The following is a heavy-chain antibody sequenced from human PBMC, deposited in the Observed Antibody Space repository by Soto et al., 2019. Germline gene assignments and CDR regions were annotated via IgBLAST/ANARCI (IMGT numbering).Heavy chain of an antibody. Sequence: QVQLVESGGGVVQAGVSLRLSCATSGFLFSHYAMHWVRHSPGKGLEWVALIWHDGSNDHYVDSVKGRFTISRDNVNNKFYLQLNNLRAEDTAIYYCAREWRYCSGGTCSGGGGVDVWGQGTTVIVSS. J-gene: IGHJ6*02. CDR1: GFLFSHYA. V-gene: IGHV3-33*01. D-gene: IGHD2-15*01. CDR3: AREWRYCSGGTCSGGGGVDV. CDR2: IWHDGSND.